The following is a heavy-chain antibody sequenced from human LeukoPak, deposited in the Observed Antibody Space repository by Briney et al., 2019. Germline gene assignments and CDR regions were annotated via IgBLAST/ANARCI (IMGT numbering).Heavy chain of an antibody. CDR1: GYIFSDYW. J-gene: IGHJ4*02. V-gene: IGHV1-2*02. D-gene: IGHD3-16*01. CDR2: IDPASGIT. CDR3: ARVGGPGGLRPYHYYY. Sequence: ASVKVSCKASGYIFSDYWIHWVRQAPGRGLECLGWIDPASGITNQPQKFQGRITVTRDTSASTVYMDLHGLTTDDTGLYYCARVGGPGGLRPYHYYYWGQGTLVTVSS.